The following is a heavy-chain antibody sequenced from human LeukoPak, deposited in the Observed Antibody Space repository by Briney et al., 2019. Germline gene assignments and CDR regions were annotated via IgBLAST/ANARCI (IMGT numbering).Heavy chain of an antibody. CDR3: AKDVVRGVMWYFDY. CDR1: GFTFSSYA. CDR2: ISGSGGTT. Sequence: GGSLRLSCAASGFTFSSYAMSWVRQAPRRGLDWLSGISGSGGTTYYADSVKGRFTISRDNSQNTVYFQMNSLRAEDTAVYYCAKDVVRGVMWYFDYWGQGTLVTVSS. D-gene: IGHD3-10*01. J-gene: IGHJ4*02. V-gene: IGHV3-23*01.